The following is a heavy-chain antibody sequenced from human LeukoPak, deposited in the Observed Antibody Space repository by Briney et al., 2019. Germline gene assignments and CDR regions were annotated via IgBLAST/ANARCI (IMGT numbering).Heavy chain of an antibody. CDR1: GCSISSSSYY. Sequence: SETLSLTCTVSGCSISSSSYYWGWIRQPPGQGLVWIGSIYYSGSTYYNSSLKSRVTISVDTSKNQFFLKLSSVTAADTAVYYCARLTTDYVWGSYRSGDDAFDIWGQGTMVTVSS. CDR2: IYYSGST. CDR3: ARLTTDYVWGSYRSGDDAFDI. V-gene: IGHV4-39*01. J-gene: IGHJ3*02. D-gene: IGHD3-16*02.